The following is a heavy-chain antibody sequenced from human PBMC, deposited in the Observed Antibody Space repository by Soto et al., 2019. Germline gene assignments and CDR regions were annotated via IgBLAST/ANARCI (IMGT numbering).Heavy chain of an antibody. CDR2: ISYDGSNK. J-gene: IGHJ4*02. CDR1: GFTFSSYG. D-gene: IGHD3-10*01. V-gene: IGHV3-30*18. CDR3: AKGDQNYYGSGSYYNFDY. Sequence: GGSLRLSCAASGFTFSSYGMHWVRQAPGKGLEWVAVISYDGSNKYYADSVKGRFTISRDNSKNTLYLQMNSLRAEDTAVYYCAKGDQNYYGSGSYYNFDYWGQGTLVTVS.